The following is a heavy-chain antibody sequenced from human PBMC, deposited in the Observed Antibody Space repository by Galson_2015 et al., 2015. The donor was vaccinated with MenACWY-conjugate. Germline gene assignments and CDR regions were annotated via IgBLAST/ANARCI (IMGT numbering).Heavy chain of an antibody. J-gene: IGHJ6*02. CDR2: ITDSGGST. CDR3: ARRTYSMDV. V-gene: IGHV3-23*01. Sequence: SLRLSCAASGFTFSTYAMRWVRQAPGKGPEWVSSITDSGGSTYYADSVKGRFSISRDNSKNTLYLQMDSLRAEDTAVYYCARRTYSMDVWGQGTTVTVSS. D-gene: IGHD2-21*01. CDR1: GFTFSTYA.